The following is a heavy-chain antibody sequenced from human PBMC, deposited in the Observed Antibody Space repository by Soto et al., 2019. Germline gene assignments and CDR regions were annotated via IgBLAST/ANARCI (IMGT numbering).Heavy chain of an antibody. CDR2: ISAYNDYT. J-gene: IGHJ6*02. V-gene: IGHV1-18*01. CDR1: GYTFISYG. Sequence: QVQLVQSGAEVKKPGSSVKVSCKASGYTFISYGISWVRQAPGQGLEWMGWISAYNDYTNYAQKLQGRVTMTTDTTTRKAYLELRSLRSDDTAVYYWAREGYYSGSGSYSPPRYYGMDVWGQGTTVTVSS. CDR3: AREGYYSGSGSYSPPRYYGMDV. D-gene: IGHD3-10*01.